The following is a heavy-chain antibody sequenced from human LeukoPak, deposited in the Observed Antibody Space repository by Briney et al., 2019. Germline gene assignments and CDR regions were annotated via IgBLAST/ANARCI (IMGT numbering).Heavy chain of an antibody. Sequence: SGGSLRLSCAASGFTFSSYAMSWVRQAPGKGLEWVSAISGSGGSTYYADSVKGRFTISRDNSKSTLYLQMNSLRAEDTAVYYCAKIAYYDFWSGQPHYWGQGTLVTVSS. CDR2: ISGSGGST. CDR3: AKIAYYDFWSGQPHY. D-gene: IGHD3-3*01. CDR1: GFTFSSYA. V-gene: IGHV3-23*01. J-gene: IGHJ4*02.